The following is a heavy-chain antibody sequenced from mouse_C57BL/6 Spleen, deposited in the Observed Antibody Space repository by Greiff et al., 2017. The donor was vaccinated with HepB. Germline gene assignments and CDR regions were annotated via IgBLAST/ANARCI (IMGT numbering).Heavy chain of an antibody. V-gene: IGHV1-50*01. Sequence: QVQLQQPGAELVKPGASVKLSCKASGYTFTSYWMQWVKQRPGQGLEWIGEIDPSDSYTNYNQKFKGKATLTVYTSSSTAYMQLSSLTSEDSAVYYCARWGRFDYWGQGTTLTVSS. CDR2: IDPSDSYT. J-gene: IGHJ2*01. CDR1: GYTFTSYW. CDR3: ARWGRFDY.